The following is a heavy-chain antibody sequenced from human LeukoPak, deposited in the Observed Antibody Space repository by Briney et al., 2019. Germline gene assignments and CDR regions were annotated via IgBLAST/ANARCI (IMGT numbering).Heavy chain of an antibody. D-gene: IGHD3-22*01. V-gene: IGHV3-53*01. J-gene: IGHJ4*02. CDR2: LYTGGGT. Sequence: QSGGSLRLSCAASGFTFSSYAMSWVRQAPGKGLEWGSVLYTGGGTDHADSVKGRFTISRDNSKNTLSLQMNSLRVEDTAIYYCTRSGYRHPYHFDSWGQGTLVTVSS. CDR1: GFTFSSYA. CDR3: TRSGYRHPYHFDS.